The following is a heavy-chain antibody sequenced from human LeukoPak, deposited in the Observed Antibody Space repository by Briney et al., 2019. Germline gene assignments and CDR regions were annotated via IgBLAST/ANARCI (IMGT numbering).Heavy chain of an antibody. V-gene: IGHV3-23*01. D-gene: IGHD3-10*01. Sequence: PGGSLRLSCAASGFTFSSYAMSRVRQAPGKGLEWVSGIDGGGGSIYYADSVKGRFTISRDNSKNTLYLQMNSLRAEDTAVYYCAKLGKTENHYGSGRFSYYYYMDVWGKGTTVTISS. J-gene: IGHJ6*03. CDR3: AKLGKTENHYGSGRFSYYYYMDV. CDR2: IDGGGGSI. CDR1: GFTFSSYA.